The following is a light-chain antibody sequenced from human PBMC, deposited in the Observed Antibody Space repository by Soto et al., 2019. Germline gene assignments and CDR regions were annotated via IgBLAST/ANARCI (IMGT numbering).Light chain of an antibody. V-gene: IGLV1-40*01. CDR3: QSYDSSLSYWV. CDR2: GNT. Sequence: QSVLTQPPSVSGAPGQRVTISCTGSSSNIGAGYDVHWYQQLPGTAPKLLVSGNTNRPSGVPDRFSGSKSGTSASLAITGLQAEDEADYYCQSYDSSLSYWVFGRGTKLTVL. J-gene: IGLJ3*02. CDR1: SSNIGAGYD.